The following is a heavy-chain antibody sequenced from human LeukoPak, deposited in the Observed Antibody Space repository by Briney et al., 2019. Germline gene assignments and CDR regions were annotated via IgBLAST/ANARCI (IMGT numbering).Heavy chain of an antibody. CDR3: AKDFSY. J-gene: IGHJ4*02. CDR1: GFTFSSYS. Sequence: GGSLRLSCAASGFTFSSYSMNWVRQAPGKGLEWVSLISGNAGSTYYADSVKGRFTISRDITKNTLYLQMNSLRAEDTAVYYCAKDFSYWGQGTLVTVSS. V-gene: IGHV3-23*01. CDR2: ISGNAGST.